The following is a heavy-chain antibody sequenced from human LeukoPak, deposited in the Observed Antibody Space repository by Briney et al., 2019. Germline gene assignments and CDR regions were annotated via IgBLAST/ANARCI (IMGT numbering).Heavy chain of an antibody. V-gene: IGHV3-48*03. CDR2: ISSSGSTI. J-gene: IGHJ4*02. CDR3: ARVGAQRGWYFDY. Sequence: PGESLRLSCAASGFTFSSYEMNWLRQAPGKGLEWVSYISSSGSTIYYADSVKGRFTISRDNAKNSLYLQMNSLRAEDTAVYYCARVGAQRGWYFDYWGQGTLVTVSS. D-gene: IGHD4/OR15-4a*01. CDR1: GFTFSSYE.